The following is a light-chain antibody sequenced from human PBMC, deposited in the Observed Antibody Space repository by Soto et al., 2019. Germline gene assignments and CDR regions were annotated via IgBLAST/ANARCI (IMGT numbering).Light chain of an antibody. V-gene: IGKV3D-20*02. J-gene: IGKJ4*01. Sequence: EIVMTQSLGTLSLSPGEGATLSCMASRSVNSNYLAWYQQKPGQAPRLLIYDASNRATGIPARFSGSGSGTDFTLTISSLEPEDFAVYYCQRYNNWPLTFGGGTKVDIK. CDR2: DAS. CDR3: QRYNNWPLT. CDR1: RSVNSNY.